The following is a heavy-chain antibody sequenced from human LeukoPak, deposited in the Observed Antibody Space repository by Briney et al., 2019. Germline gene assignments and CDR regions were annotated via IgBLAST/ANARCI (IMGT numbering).Heavy chain of an antibody. Sequence: SGPTLVKPTQTLTLTCTFSGFSLSTRGVGVGWIRQPPGKALEWLALIYWDDDKRYSPSLKSRLTITKDTSKNQVVLTMTNIDPVDTATYYCAHRGPGSYLGFAFDIWGQGTMVTVSS. J-gene: IGHJ3*02. V-gene: IGHV2-5*02. D-gene: IGHD3-10*01. CDR1: GFSLSTRGVG. CDR3: AHRGPGSYLGFAFDI. CDR2: IYWDDDK.